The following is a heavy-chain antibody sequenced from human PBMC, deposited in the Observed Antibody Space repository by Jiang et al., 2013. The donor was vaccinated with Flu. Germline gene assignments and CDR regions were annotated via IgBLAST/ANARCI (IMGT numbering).Heavy chain of an antibody. D-gene: IGHD3-22*01. CDR2: IIPMFGTS. J-gene: IGHJ4*02. CDR1: GGTFSISA. V-gene: IGHV1-69*06. CDR3: ARGPDSSAYYYFY. Sequence: SGAEVKKPGSSVKVSCKASGGTFSISAISWVRQAPGQGLEWMGGIIPMFGTSNYAQKFQGRVTITADKSTSTVYMALSSLRSEDTAVYYCARGPDSSAYYYFYWGQGTLVTVSS.